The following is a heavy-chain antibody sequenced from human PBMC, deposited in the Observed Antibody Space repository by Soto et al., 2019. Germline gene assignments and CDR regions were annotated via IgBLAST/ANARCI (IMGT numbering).Heavy chain of an antibody. CDR1: GYTFTSYD. J-gene: IGHJ6*03. V-gene: IGHV1-8*01. CDR3: ARGRDVVVVAAMGYMDV. CDR2: MNPNSGNT. D-gene: IGHD2-15*01. Sequence: ASVKVSCKASGYTFTSYDINWARQATGQGLEWMGWMNPNSGNTGYAQKFQGRVTMTRSTSISTAYMELSSLRSEDTAVYYCARGRDVVVVAAMGYMDVWGKGTTVTVSS.